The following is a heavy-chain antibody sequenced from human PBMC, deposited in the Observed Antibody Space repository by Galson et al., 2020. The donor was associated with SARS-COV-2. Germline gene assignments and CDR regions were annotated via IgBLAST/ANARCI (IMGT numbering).Heavy chain of an antibody. V-gene: IGHV4-34*01. J-gene: IGHJ4*02. Sequence: SETLSLTCAVYGGSFSGYYWSWIRQPPGKGLEWIGEINHSGSTNYNPSLKSRVTISVDTSKNKFSLKLNSVTAADTAVYYCASPGALGYWGQGTLVTVSS. CDR3: ASPGALGY. CDR2: INHSGST. D-gene: IGHD1-26*01. CDR1: GGSFSGYY.